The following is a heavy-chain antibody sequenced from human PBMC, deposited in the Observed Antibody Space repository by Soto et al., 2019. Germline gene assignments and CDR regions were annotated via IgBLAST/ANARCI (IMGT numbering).Heavy chain of an antibody. D-gene: IGHD2-15*01. V-gene: IGHV4-34*01. J-gene: IGHJ1*01. CDR2: INHSGST. CDR3: ARGRRVVYFQH. CDR1: GGSFSGYY. Sequence: QVQLQQWGAGLLKASETLSLTCAVYGGSFSGYYWSWIRQPPGKGLEWIGEINHSGSTNYNPSLKSRVTISVDTSKNQFSLKLSSVTAADTAVYYCARGRRVVYFQHWGQGTLVTVSS.